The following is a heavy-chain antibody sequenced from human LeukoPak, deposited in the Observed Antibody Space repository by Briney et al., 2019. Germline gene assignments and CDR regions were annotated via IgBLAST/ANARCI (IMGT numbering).Heavy chain of an antibody. CDR1: GFTFSSYA. V-gene: IGHV3-30*01. J-gene: IGHJ4*02. D-gene: IGHD2-2*02. Sequence: GGSLRLSCAASGFTFSSYAMHWVRQAPGKGLEGAAVISYDGSNKYYADSVKGRFTISRDNSKNTLYLQMNSLRAEDTAVYYCARDSAGSYCSSTSCYTGHDYWGQGTLVTVSS. CDR3: ARDSAGSYCSSTSCYTGHDY. CDR2: ISYDGSNK.